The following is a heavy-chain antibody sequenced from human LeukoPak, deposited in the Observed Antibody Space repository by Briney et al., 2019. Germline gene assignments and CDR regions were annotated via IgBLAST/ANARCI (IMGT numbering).Heavy chain of an antibody. CDR2: INTNTGNP. V-gene: IGHV7-4-1*02. CDR3: ARGQGRLRLGELSSLYY. CDR1: GYTFTSYA. J-gene: IGHJ4*02. Sequence: ASVKVSCKASGYTFTSYAMNWVRQAPGQGLEWMGWINTNTGNPTYAQGFTGRFVFSLDTSVSTAYLQISSLKAEDTAVYYCARGQGRLRLGELSSLYYWGQGTLVTVSS. D-gene: IGHD3-16*02.